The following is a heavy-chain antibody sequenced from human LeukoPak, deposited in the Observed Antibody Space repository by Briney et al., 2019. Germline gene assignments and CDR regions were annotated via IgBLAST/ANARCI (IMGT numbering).Heavy chain of an antibody. CDR3: ARGKEIAVAGTDY. Sequence: RGSLRLSCAASGFSFSPHWMSLVRQARGEGLEWVATIKEDGSDEYYVESGKGRFTVSRDNAKNSLFLQMSSLRVEDTAVYYCARGKEIAVAGTDYWGQGTLVTVSS. CDR2: IKEDGSDE. V-gene: IGHV3-7*01. CDR1: GFSFSPHW. D-gene: IGHD6-19*01. J-gene: IGHJ4*02.